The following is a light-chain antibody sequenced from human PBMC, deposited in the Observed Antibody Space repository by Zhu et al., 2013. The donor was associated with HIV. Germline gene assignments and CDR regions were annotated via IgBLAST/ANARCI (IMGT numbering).Light chain of an antibody. CDR1: QSVLYSSNGNNY. V-gene: IGKV4-1*01. CDR3: QQYYTTPPLT. Sequence: DIVMTQSPDSLTVSLGERATINCKSSQSVLYSSNGNNYLAWYQQKPGQPPKLLISWASARESGVPDRFSGSGSGSDFTLTISSPQAEDVAVYYCQQYYTTPPLTFGGGTKVDIK. J-gene: IGKJ4*01. CDR2: WAS.